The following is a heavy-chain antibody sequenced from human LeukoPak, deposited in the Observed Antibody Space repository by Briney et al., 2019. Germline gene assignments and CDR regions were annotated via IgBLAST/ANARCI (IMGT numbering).Heavy chain of an antibody. CDR2: ISSSGSNI. D-gene: IGHD6-19*01. V-gene: IGHV3-48*03. Sequence: PGGSLRPPCAASGFPFSSYEMNWVRQAPGKGLEWVSYISSSGSNIYYADSVKSRFTISRDNAKNSLYLQMNSLRAEDTAVYYCARDHSSSGWYEAWFDPWGQGTLVTVSS. CDR3: ARDHSSSGWYEAWFDP. J-gene: IGHJ5*02. CDR1: GFPFSSYE.